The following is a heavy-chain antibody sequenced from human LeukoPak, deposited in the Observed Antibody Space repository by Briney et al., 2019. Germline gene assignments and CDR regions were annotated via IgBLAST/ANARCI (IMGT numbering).Heavy chain of an antibody. V-gene: IGHV1-46*01. CDR1: GYIFTNYY. CDR3: ARDRSSGWYPLDY. Sequence: ASVKVSCKASGYIFTNYYMHWVRQAPGQGLEWMGIINPSGGSTSHAQKFQGRVTMTTDSPTSTVYLELSSLRSEDTAMYYCARDRSSGWYPLDYWGQGTLVTVSS. J-gene: IGHJ4*02. D-gene: IGHD6-13*01. CDR2: INPSGGST.